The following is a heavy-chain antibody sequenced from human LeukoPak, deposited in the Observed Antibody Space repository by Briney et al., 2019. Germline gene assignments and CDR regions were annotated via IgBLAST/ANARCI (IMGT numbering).Heavy chain of an antibody. J-gene: IGHJ5*02. V-gene: IGHV3-23*01. Sequence: GWSLRLSCAASGFTFSSYAMSWVRQAPGKGLEWVSAISGSGGSTYYADSVKGRFTISRDNSKNTLYLQMNSLRAEDTAVYYCAKGEGAYYGSGSYNWFDPWGQGTLVTVSS. CDR2: ISGSGGST. CDR3: AKGEGAYYGSGSYNWFDP. CDR1: GFTFSSYA. D-gene: IGHD3-10*01.